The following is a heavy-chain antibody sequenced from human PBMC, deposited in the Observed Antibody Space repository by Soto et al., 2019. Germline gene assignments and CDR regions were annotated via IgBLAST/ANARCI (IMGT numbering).Heavy chain of an antibody. Sequence: EVQLVQSGAEVKKPGESLQISCKASGYSFTSNWIGWVRQIPGKGLEWMGTFYPGDSDSRYSPSFQGQVTISVDKSISTAYLQWSSLKASDTAIYYCARQIRESGGALDVWGQGTMVTVSS. CDR2: FYPGDSDS. D-gene: IGHD3-10*01. J-gene: IGHJ3*01. CDR1: GYSFTSNW. CDR3: ARQIRESGGALDV. V-gene: IGHV5-51*01.